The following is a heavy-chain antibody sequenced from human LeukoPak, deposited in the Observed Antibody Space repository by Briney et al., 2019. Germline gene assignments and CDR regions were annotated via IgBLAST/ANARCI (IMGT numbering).Heavy chain of an antibody. D-gene: IGHD4-11*01. CDR3: ASRGGYSNYWGRSFDY. V-gene: IGHV4-34*01. CDR2: INHSGST. CDR1: GGSFSGYY. Sequence: SETLSLTCAVYGGSFSGYYWSWIRQPPGKGLEWIGEINHSGSTNYNPSLKSRVTISVDTSKNQFSLKLSSVTAADTAVYYGASRGGYSNYWGRSFDYWGQGTLVTVSS. J-gene: IGHJ4*02.